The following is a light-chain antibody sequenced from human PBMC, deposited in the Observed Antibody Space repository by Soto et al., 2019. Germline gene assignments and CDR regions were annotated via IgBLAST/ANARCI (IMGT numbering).Light chain of an antibody. CDR3: SSYGGFNNVL. Sequence: QSALTQPPSASGSPGQSVTISCTGAGTDVGQYNYVSWYQQHPGKAPKLLIHHVSRRPSGVPARFSGSKSGNTASLTVSGLQTEDEADYYCSSYGGFNNVLFGAGTKVTVL. CDR1: GTDVGQYNY. V-gene: IGLV2-8*01. J-gene: IGLJ1*01. CDR2: HVS.